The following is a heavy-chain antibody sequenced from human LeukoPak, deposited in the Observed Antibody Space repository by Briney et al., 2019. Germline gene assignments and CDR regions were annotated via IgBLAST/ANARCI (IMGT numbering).Heavy chain of an antibody. V-gene: IGHV3-21*01. J-gene: IGHJ4*02. D-gene: IGHD2-15*01. CDR3: ARKDIEVQYQGGFDY. CDR2: ISSSGTYI. Sequence: PGGSLRLSCAASGFTFSTYSMNWVRRAPGKRLEWVSSISSSGTYIYYADSLKGRFTISRDNAKNSLYLQMNSLRAEDTAVYYCARKDIEVQYQGGFDYWGQGTLVTVSS. CDR1: GFTFSTYS.